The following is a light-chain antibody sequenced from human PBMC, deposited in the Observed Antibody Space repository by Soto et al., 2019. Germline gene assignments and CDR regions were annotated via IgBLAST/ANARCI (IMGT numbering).Light chain of an antibody. CDR1: QSVSSN. CDR3: QQYNNWPPWT. V-gene: IGKV3-15*01. J-gene: IGKJ1*01. CDR2: DAS. Sequence: EVVMTQSPATLSVSPRERATLSCRASQSVSSNLAWYQQKPGQAPRLLIYDASTRATGIPARFSGSGSGTEFTLTISSLQSEDFAVYYCQQYNNWPPWTFGQGTKVEIK.